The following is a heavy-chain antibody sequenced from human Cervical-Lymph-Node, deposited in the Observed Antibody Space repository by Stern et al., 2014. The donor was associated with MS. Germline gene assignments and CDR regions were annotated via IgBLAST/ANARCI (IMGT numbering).Heavy chain of an antibody. J-gene: IGHJ4*02. CDR3: ARVAGGNSVYVEDY. D-gene: IGHD4-23*01. V-gene: IGHV4-38-2*02. CDR1: GYSISSGYY. Sequence: QLQLQESGPGLVKPSETLSLTCTVSGYSISSGYYWGWIRQPPGKGPEWIGSIYHGGSTTSNPPLKSRVTISVDASKPQSPLKLSSVTAADTAVYYCARVAGGNSVYVEDYWGQGTLVTVSS. CDR2: IYHGGST.